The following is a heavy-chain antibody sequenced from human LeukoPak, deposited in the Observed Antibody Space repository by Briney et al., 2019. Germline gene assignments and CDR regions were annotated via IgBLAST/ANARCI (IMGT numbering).Heavy chain of an antibody. J-gene: IGHJ4*01. CDR2: IIPIFGTA. Sequence: SVKVSCKASGGTFSSYAISWVRQAPGQGLEWMGGIIPIFGTANYAQKFQGRVTITTDESTSTAYMELSSLRSEDTAVYYCARLNWDGYNYYFDYWGQEPWSPSPQ. D-gene: IGHD5-24*01. CDR1: GGTFSSYA. CDR3: ARLNWDGYNYYFDY. V-gene: IGHV1-69*05.